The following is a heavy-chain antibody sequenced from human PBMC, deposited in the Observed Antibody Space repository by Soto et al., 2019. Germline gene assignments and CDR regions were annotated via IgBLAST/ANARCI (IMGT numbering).Heavy chain of an antibody. Sequence: PSETLSLTCNVSGGSVSSHYWTWIRQSPGKGLEWIGHVSYSGSSTYNPSLKSRVTISIDTSKNQFSLELRSLTAADTAVYYCTRLFGTYSQMYFFDQWGQGTLVTVSS. J-gene: IGHJ4*02. V-gene: IGHV4-59*08. CDR2: VSYSGSS. CDR1: GGSVSSHY. CDR3: TRLFGTYSQMYFFDQ. D-gene: IGHD1-7*01.